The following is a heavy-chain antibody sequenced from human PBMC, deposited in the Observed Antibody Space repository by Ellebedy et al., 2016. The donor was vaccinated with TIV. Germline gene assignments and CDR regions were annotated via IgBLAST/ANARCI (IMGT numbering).Heavy chain of an antibody. D-gene: IGHD6-19*01. V-gene: IGHV1-18*01. J-gene: IGHJ4*02. CDR1: GYSFNSYG. CDR3: ARAGYSSGWADFKAPVY. Sequence: ASVKVSXKASGYSFNSYGINWVRQAPGQVLEWMGWISVYNGNRNYAQKLQGRVTMTTDTSTSTAYMELRSLRSDDTAVYYCARAGYSSGWADFKAPVYWGQGTLVTVSS. CDR2: ISVYNGNR.